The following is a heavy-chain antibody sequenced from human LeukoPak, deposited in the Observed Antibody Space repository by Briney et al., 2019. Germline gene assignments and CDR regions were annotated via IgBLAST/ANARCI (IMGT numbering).Heavy chain of an antibody. CDR2: ISYDGSNK. V-gene: IGHV3-30-3*01. CDR3: ARVGQLSSHAFDI. J-gene: IGHJ3*02. D-gene: IGHD6-6*01. Sequence: GRSLRLSCAASGFTFSSYAMHWVRQAPGKGLEWVAVISYDGSNKYYADSVKGRFTISRDNYKNTLYLQMNSLRAEDTAVYYCARVGQLSSHAFDIWGQGTMVTVSS. CDR1: GFTFSSYA.